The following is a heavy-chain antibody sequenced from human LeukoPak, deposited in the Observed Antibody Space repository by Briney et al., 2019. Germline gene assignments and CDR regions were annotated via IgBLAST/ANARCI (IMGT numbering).Heavy chain of an antibody. V-gene: IGHV1-18*01. Sequence: ASVKVSCKASGYTFTSYGISWVRQAPGQGLEWMGWISAYNGNTNYAQKLQGRVTMTTDTSTSTAYMELRSLRSDDTAVYYCARDIDRWVGGDWVHYYDSSGYPVDYWGQGTLVTVSS. CDR1: GYTFTSYG. CDR3: ARDIDRWVGGDWVHYYDSSGYPVDY. D-gene: IGHD3-22*01. J-gene: IGHJ4*02. CDR2: ISAYNGNT.